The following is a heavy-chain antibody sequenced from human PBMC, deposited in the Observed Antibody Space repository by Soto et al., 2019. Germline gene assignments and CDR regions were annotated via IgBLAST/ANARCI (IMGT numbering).Heavy chain of an antibody. D-gene: IGHD2-21*01. J-gene: IGHJ6*02. CDR3: ARRQVSYYGMDV. CDR1: GYTFTSYG. V-gene: IGHV1-18*01. CDR2: ISAYNGNT. Sequence: ASVKVSCKASGYTFTSYGISWVRQAPGQGLEWMGWISAYNGNTNFAQKLQGRVTMTRNTSISTAYMELSSLRSEDTAVYYCARRQVSYYGMDVWGQGTTVTVSS.